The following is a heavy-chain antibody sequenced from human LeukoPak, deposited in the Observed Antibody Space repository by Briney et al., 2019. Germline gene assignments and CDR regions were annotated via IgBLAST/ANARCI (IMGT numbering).Heavy chain of an antibody. D-gene: IGHD3-22*01. CDR2: VYSGGST. Sequence: GGSLRLSCAASGFTVSSNYMSWVRQAPGKGLEWGSVVYSGGSTYYADSVKGRFTISRDNSKNTLYLQMNSLRAEDTAVYYCAREVPYDSSGDYYNLFDYWGQGTLVTVSS. CDR3: AREVPYDSSGDYYNLFDY. V-gene: IGHV3-53*01. J-gene: IGHJ4*02. CDR1: GFTVSSNY.